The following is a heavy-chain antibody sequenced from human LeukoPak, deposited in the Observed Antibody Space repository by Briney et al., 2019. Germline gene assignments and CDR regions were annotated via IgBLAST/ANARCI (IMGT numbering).Heavy chain of an antibody. D-gene: IGHD6-13*01. Sequence: SVKVSCKASGGTFSSYAISWVRQAPGQGLEWMGRIIPIFGTANYAQKFQGRVTITTDESTSTAYMELSSLRSEDMAVYYCARDEWLAAAGNWFDPWGQGTLVTVSS. CDR1: GGTFSSYA. CDR2: IIPIFGTA. V-gene: IGHV1-69*05. CDR3: ARDEWLAAAGNWFDP. J-gene: IGHJ5*02.